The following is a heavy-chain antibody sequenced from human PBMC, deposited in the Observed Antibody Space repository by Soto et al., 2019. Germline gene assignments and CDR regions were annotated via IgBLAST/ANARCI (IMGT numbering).Heavy chain of an antibody. CDR3: ARLKGTTVTTGYYYYYMDV. Sequence: QVPLVQSGAEVKKPGASVKVSCKASGYTFTSYGISWVRQAPGQGLEWMGWISAYNGNTNYAQKLQGRVTMTTDTSTSTAYMELRSLRSDDTAVYYCARLKGTTVTTGYYYYYMDVWGKGTTVTVSS. D-gene: IGHD4-17*01. J-gene: IGHJ6*03. CDR1: GYTFTSYG. V-gene: IGHV1-18*01. CDR2: ISAYNGNT.